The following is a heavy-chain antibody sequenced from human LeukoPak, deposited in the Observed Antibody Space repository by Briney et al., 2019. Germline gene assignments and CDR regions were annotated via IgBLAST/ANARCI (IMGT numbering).Heavy chain of an antibody. D-gene: IGHD4-23*01. J-gene: IGHJ4*02. Sequence: SVNDSCQASLGTLSSHAISGVRQAPGQGRAWTGGIITIFGTENYAQKFQGRVTITADKTTSTAYMELSSLRSEDTAVYYCARSVGYYFDYWGQGTLATVSS. V-gene: IGHV1-69*06. CDR3: ARSVGYYFDY. CDR2: IITIFGTE. CDR1: LGTLSSHA.